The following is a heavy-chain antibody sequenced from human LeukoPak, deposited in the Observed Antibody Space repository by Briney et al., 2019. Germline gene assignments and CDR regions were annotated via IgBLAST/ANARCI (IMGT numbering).Heavy chain of an antibody. CDR2: IIPIFGTS. CDR1: GGTFSSYA. J-gene: IGHJ4*02. V-gene: IGHV1-69*05. Sequence: GSSVKVSCKASGGTFSSYAISWVRQAPGQGLEWMGRIIPIFGTSNYAQKFHGRVTITTDESTSTAYMELSSLRSEDTAVYYCAYSYEDSGYYYLDYWGQGTLVTVSS. D-gene: IGHD3-22*01. CDR3: AYSYEDSGYYYLDY.